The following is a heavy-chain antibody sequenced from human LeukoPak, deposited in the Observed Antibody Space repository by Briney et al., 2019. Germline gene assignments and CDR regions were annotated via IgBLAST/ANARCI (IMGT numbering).Heavy chain of an antibody. CDR1: GYTFTSYY. CDR3: AREWSYYYDSSGYYINYFDY. V-gene: IGHV1-46*01. D-gene: IGHD3-22*01. J-gene: IGHJ4*02. CDR2: INPSGGST. Sequence: ASVKVSCKASGYTFTSYYMHWVRQAPGQGLEWMGIINPSGGSTSYAQKFQGRVTMTRDTSTSTVYMELSSLRSEDTAVYYCAREWSYYYDSSGYYINYFDYWGQGTLVTVSS.